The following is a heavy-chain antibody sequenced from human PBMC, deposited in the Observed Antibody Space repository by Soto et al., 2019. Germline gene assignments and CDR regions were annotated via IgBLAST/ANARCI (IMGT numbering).Heavy chain of an antibody. V-gene: IGHV4-31*03. CDR2: IYYSGST. Sequence: QVQLQESGPGLVKPSQTLSLTCTVSGGSISSGGYYWSWIRQHPGKGLEWIGYIYYSGSTYYNPSLKSRVTISVATSKNQCSLKLSSVTAADTAVYYCARSPEATVTAFDYWGQGTLVTVSS. CDR1: GGSISSGGYY. J-gene: IGHJ4*02. CDR3: ARSPEATVTAFDY. D-gene: IGHD4-17*01.